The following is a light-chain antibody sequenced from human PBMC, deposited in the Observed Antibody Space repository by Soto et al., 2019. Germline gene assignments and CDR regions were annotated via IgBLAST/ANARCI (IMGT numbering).Light chain of an antibody. CDR3: QQYYSTPLT. J-gene: IGKJ4*01. V-gene: IGKV4-1*01. CDR1: QSVLYSSKNKTY. Sequence: DIVMTQSPDSLAVSLGERATINCKSSQSVLYSSKNKTYLAWYQQKPGQPPKLLIYWASTGESGVPDRFSGSGSGTEFTLTISSLQAEDVAVYYCQQYYSTPLTFGGGTKVEIQ. CDR2: WAS.